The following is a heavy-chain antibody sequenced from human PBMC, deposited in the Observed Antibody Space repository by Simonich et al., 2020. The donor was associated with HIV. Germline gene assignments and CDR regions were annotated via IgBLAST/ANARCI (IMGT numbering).Heavy chain of an antibody. J-gene: IGHJ6*02. V-gene: IGHV4-34*01. CDR3: AGLRAYSNYFYYYGMDV. Sequence: QVQLQQWGAGLLKPSETLSLTCAVYGGSFSGYYWTWIRHPPGKGLEWIGKINHSAATNSNPSLKSRVTISVDTSNNQFSLKLSSVTAADTAVYYCAGLRAYSNYFYYYGMDVWGQGTTVTVSS. CDR1: GGSFSGYY. D-gene: IGHD4-4*01. CDR2: INHSAAT.